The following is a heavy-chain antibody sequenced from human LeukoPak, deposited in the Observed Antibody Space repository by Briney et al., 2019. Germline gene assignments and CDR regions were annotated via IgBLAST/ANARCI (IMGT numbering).Heavy chain of an antibody. J-gene: IGHJ6*04. CDR3: AKDGSDGDYLWTDV. CDR2: ISYDGSNK. Sequence: GRSLRLSCAASGFTFSSYGMHWVRQAPGKGLEWVAVISYDGSNKYYADSVKGRFTISRDNSKNTLYLQMNSLRAEGTAVYYCAKDGSDGDYLWTDVWGKGTTVTVSS. CDR1: GFTFSSYG. V-gene: IGHV3-30*18. D-gene: IGHD4-17*01.